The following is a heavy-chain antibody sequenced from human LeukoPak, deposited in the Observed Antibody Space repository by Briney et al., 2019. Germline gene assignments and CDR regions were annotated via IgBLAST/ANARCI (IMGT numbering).Heavy chain of an antibody. Sequence: PGGSLRLSCAASGFTFSSYWMHWVRQAPGKGLVWVSRINSDGSSTSYADPVKGRFNISRDNAKNTLYLQMNSLRAEHTAVYYCARDPGSSSAYYSSGMDVWGQGTTVTVSS. J-gene: IGHJ6*02. CDR3: ARDPGSSSAYYSSGMDV. CDR2: INSDGSST. CDR1: GFTFSSYW. V-gene: IGHV3-74*01. D-gene: IGHD6-6*01.